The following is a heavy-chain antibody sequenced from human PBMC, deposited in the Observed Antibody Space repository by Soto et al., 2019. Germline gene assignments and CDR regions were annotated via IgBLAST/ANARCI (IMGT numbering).Heavy chain of an antibody. CDR1: GFTFSYYY. V-gene: IGHV3-11*01. J-gene: IGHJ4*02. Sequence: QVQLVESGGGLRKPGGSLRLSCAASGFTFSYYYMSWIRQAPGKGLEWLSYISSSGAAIHYADSVKGRFTISRDNAKNSLYLQMNSLRAEDTAVYYCARRVGDGYNSNFDYWGQGTLVTVSS. CDR3: ARRVGDGYNSNFDY. CDR2: ISSSGAAI. D-gene: IGHD5-12*01.